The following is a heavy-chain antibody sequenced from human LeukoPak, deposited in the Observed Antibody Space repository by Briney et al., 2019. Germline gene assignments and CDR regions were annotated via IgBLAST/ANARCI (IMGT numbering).Heavy chain of an antibody. V-gene: IGHV3-15*07. D-gene: IGHD1-14*01. CDR2: IKSKTDGGTT. CDR3: ATVRDRTHLFTGR. J-gene: IGHJ4*02. CDR1: GFSFSNTW. Sequence: GGSLRLSCAASGFSFSNTWMNWVRLAPGKGLEWVGRIKSKTDGGTTDYAAPVKGRFTISRDDSKNTLYLQMNSLKTEDTAVYYCATVRDRTHLFTGRWGQGTLVTVSS.